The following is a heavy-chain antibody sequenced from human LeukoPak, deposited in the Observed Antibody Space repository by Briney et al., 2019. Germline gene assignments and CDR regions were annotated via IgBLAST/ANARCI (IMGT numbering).Heavy chain of an antibody. J-gene: IGHJ4*02. V-gene: IGHV4-39*07. CDR1: GGSISSGSYY. CDR3: ASDIAATGDY. CDR2: INHSGST. Sequence: SETLSLTCTVSGGSISSGSYYWSWIRQPPGKGLEWIGEINHSGSTNYNPSLKSRLTISVDTSKNQFSLKLNSVTAADTAVYYCASDIAATGDYWGQGTLVTVSS. D-gene: IGHD6-13*01.